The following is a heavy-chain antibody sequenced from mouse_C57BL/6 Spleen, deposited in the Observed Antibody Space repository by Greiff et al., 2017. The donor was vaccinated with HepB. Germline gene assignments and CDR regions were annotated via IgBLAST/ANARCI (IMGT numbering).Heavy chain of an antibody. J-gene: IGHJ2*01. D-gene: IGHD1-1*01. V-gene: IGHV1-82*01. CDR3: ARDHYGSSYFDY. Sequence: VQLVESGPELVKPGASVKISCKASGYAFSSSWMNWVKQRPGKGLEWIGRIYPGDGDTNYNGKFKGKATLTADKSSSTAYMQLSSLTSEDSAVYFCARDHYGSSYFDYWGQGTTLTVSS. CDR2: IYPGDGDT. CDR1: GYAFSSSW.